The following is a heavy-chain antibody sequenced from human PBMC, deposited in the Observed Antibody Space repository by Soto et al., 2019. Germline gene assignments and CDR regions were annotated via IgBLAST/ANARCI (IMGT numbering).Heavy chain of an antibody. Sequence: PSETLSLTCTVSGGSISSGGYYWSWIRQHPGKGLEWIGYIYYSGSTYYNPSLKSRVTISVDTSKNQFSLKLSSVTAADTAVYYCARVTTVTTSWFDPWGQGTLVTVSS. CDR1: GGSISSGGYY. CDR2: IYYSGST. CDR3: ARVTTVTTSWFDP. J-gene: IGHJ5*02. D-gene: IGHD4-17*01. V-gene: IGHV4-31*03.